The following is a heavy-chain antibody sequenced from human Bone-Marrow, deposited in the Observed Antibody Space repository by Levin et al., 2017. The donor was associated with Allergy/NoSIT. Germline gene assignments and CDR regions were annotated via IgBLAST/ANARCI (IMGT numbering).Heavy chain of an antibody. V-gene: IGHV3-23*01. CDR3: ANRQDSGGIHDTSGHNLC. D-gene: IGHD3-22*01. J-gene: IGHJ4*02. CDR1: FFPFLLSS. CDR2: ISAGGDTT. Sequence: SLLLSFSSFFFPFLLSSLTWVRQAPGKGLEWVSAISAGGDTTYYAESVRGRFTISLANSKVTVYLQMNSLRAEDTAVYYCANRQDSGGIHDTSGHNLCWGRGTLVTVSS.